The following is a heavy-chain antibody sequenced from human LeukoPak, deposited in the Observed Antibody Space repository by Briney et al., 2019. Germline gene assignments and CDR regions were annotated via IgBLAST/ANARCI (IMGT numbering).Heavy chain of an antibody. CDR2: MNPTSGNT. J-gene: IGHJ5*02. Sequence: ASVKVSCKASGYTFTSYDINWVRQATGQGLEWMGWMNPTSGNTGYAQKFQGRVTMTRDTSIGTAYMELSSLRSEDSAVYYCARDSVSYCSGGSCYPNWFDPWGQGTLVTVSS. D-gene: IGHD2-15*01. CDR1: GYTFTSYD. V-gene: IGHV1-8*01. CDR3: ARDSVSYCSGGSCYPNWFDP.